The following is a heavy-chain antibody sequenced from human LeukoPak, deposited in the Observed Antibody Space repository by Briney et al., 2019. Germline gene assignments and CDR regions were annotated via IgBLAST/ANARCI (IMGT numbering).Heavy chain of an antibody. J-gene: IGHJ5*02. Sequence: GGSLRLSCAASGFTFSSYSMNWVRQAPGKGLEWVSYISSSSSTIYYADSVKGRFTISRDNAKSSLYLQMNSLRAEDTAVYYCARDGDSSGYYYWFDPWGQGTLVTVSS. V-gene: IGHV3-48*01. CDR3: ARDGDSSGYYYWFDP. CDR2: ISSSSSTI. D-gene: IGHD3-22*01. CDR1: GFTFSSYS.